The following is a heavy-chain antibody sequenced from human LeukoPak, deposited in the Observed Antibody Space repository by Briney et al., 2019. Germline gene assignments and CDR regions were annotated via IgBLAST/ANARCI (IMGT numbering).Heavy chain of an antibody. V-gene: IGHV3-21*01. D-gene: IGHD2-2*01. J-gene: IGHJ4*02. CDR2: ISSSSSYI. Sequence: GGSLRLSCAASGFTFSSYSMNWVRQAPGKGLEWVSSISSSSSYIYYADSVKGRFTISRDNAKNSLYLQMNSLRAEDTAVYYCARDDEGYCSSTSCYPPVSIDYWGQGTLVTVSS. CDR1: GFTFSSYS. CDR3: ARDDEGYCSSTSCYPPVSIDY.